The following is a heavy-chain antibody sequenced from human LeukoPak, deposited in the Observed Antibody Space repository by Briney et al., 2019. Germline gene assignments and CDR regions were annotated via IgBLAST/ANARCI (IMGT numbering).Heavy chain of an antibody. CDR3: AKDISGSSLETLDY. J-gene: IGHJ4*02. CDR2: ISWNSGSI. D-gene: IGHD1-26*01. Sequence: PGGSLRLSCAASGFTFDDYAMHWVRQAPGKGLEWVSGISWNSGSIGYADSVKGRFTISRDNAKNSLYLQMNSLRAEDTALYYCAKDISGSSLETLDYWGQGTLVTVSS. CDR1: GFTFDDYA. V-gene: IGHV3-9*01.